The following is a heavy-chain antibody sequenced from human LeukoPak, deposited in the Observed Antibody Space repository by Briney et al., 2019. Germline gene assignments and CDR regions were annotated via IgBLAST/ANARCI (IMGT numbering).Heavy chain of an antibody. Sequence: GGSLRLSCAASGFTFSSYGMHWVRQAPGKGLEWVAVIWYDGSNKYYADSVKGRFTISRDSSKNTLYLQMNSLRAEDTAVYYCANLYYDSSGLLGSVRRRLDVWGKGTTVTVSS. CDR2: IWYDGSNK. J-gene: IGHJ6*04. D-gene: IGHD3-22*01. V-gene: IGHV3-33*06. CDR3: ANLYYDSSGLLGSVRRRLDV. CDR1: GFTFSSYG.